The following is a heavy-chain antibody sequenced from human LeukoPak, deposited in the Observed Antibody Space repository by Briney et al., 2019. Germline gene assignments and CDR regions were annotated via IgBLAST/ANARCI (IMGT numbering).Heavy chain of an antibody. CDR3: ARDAGYCSGGSCSDYGMDV. J-gene: IGHJ6*02. CDR2: ISSSSSYI. CDR1: GFTFSSYS. D-gene: IGHD2-15*01. V-gene: IGHV3-21*01. Sequence: GGSLRLSCAASGFTFSSYSMNWVRQAPGKGLEWVSSISSSSSYIYYADSVKCRFTISRDNAKNSLYLQMNSLRAEDTAVYYCARDAGYCSGGSCSDYGMDVWGQGTTVTVSS.